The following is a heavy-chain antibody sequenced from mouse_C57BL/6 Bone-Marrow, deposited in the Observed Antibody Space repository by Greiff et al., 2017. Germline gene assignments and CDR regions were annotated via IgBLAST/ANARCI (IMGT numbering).Heavy chain of an antibody. J-gene: IGHJ3*01. CDR1: GFSFNTYA. Sequence: DVMLVESGGGLVQPKGSLKLSCAASGFSFNTYAMNWVRQAPGKGLEWVARIRSKSNNYATYYADSVKDRFTISRDDSESMLYLQMNNLKTEDTAMYYCVRGGWFLAYWGQGTLVTVSA. V-gene: IGHV10-1*01. D-gene: IGHD2-3*01. CDR2: IRSKSNNYAT. CDR3: VRGGWFLAY.